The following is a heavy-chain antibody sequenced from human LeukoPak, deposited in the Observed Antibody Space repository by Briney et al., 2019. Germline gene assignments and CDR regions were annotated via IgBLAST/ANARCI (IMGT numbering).Heavy chain of an antibody. Sequence: GGSLRLSCAASGFALSTAWMTLVRPAPEKGPELVGQIKTNIDGRTTDYAALVKGRFIISVDDSKNRLLLKLNSLTSEDTAVYYCVTHRPGREVFWGQGTLVTVSS. CDR1: GFALSTAW. V-gene: IGHV3-15*01. CDR2: IKTNIDGRTT. J-gene: IGHJ4*02. CDR3: VTHRPGREVF. D-gene: IGHD6-6*01.